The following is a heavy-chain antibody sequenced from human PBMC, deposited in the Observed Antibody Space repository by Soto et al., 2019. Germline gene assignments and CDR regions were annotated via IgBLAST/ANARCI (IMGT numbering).Heavy chain of an antibody. CDR2: IKSKNDGGTT. J-gene: IGHJ6*02. Sequence: GGSLRLSCAASGFTFNNAWMDWVRQSPGKGLGWVGHIKSKNDGGTTDYAAPVKGRFAISRDDSKSTVYLQMNSLKAEDTAVYYCARDFVVGGPTINYYYGMEVWGQRTTVTVSS. V-gene: IGHV3-15*01. D-gene: IGHD1-26*01. CDR3: ARDFVVGGPTINYYYGMEV. CDR1: GFTFNNAW.